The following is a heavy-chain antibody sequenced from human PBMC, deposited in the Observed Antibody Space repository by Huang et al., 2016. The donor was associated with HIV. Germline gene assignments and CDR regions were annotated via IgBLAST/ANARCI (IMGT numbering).Heavy chain of an antibody. CDR2: IRYDGSNK. V-gene: IGHV3-30*02. J-gene: IGHJ3*02. CDR1: GFTFSSYG. Sequence: QVQLVESGGGVVQPGGSLRLFCAASGFTFSSYGMHWVRQAPGKGVEWVEFIRYDGSNKYYADSVRGRFTISRDKSKNTLYLQMNSLRAEDTAVYYCAKGSMANAFDIWGQGTMVTVSS. D-gene: IGHD3-10*01. CDR3: AKGSMANAFDI.